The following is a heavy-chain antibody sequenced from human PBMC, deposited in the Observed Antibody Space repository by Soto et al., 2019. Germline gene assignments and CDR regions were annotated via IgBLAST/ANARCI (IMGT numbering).Heavy chain of an antibody. CDR2: INGDGSST. Sequence: EVQLVESGGGLVQSGGSLRLSCAASEFTFSRYWMHWVRQVPGKGLVWVSRINGDGSSTSYVDSVKGRFTISRDNAKNALYLQMNSLTVEDTAVYYCARDVGYSMDLWGQGTTVTVSS. V-gene: IGHV3-74*01. CDR3: ARDVGYSMDL. D-gene: IGHD1-26*01. CDR1: EFTFSRYW. J-gene: IGHJ6*02.